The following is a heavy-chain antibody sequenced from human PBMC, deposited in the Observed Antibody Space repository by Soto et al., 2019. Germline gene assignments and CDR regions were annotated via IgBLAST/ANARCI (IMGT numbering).Heavy chain of an antibody. J-gene: IGHJ4*02. CDR1: GFTFSNYG. CDR3: ARGLHSLFDY. V-gene: IGHV3-33*01. CDR2: IWYDGNNK. Sequence: GGSLRLSCAASGFTFSNYGMHWVRQAPGKGLEWVAVIWYDGNNKYYADSVKGRFTISRDNSNNTLYVQMTSLRAEDTAAYYCARGLHSLFDYWGQGTLVTVS. D-gene: IGHD2-21*01.